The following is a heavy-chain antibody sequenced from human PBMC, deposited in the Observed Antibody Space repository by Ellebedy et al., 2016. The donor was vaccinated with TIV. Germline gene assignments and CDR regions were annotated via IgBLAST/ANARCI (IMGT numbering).Heavy chain of an antibody. Sequence: AASVKVSCKASGYTFTGYYMHWVRQAPGQGLEWMGWINPNSGGTNYAQKFQGRVTMTRDTSISTAYMELSRLRSDDTAVYYCARGLGSYQDDAFDIWGQGTMVTVSS. CDR2: INPNSGGT. CDR1: GYTFTGYY. J-gene: IGHJ3*02. V-gene: IGHV1-2*02. CDR3: ARGLGSYQDDAFDI. D-gene: IGHD1-26*01.